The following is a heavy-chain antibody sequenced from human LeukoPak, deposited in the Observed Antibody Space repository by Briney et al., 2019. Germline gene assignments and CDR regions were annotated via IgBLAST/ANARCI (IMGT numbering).Heavy chain of an antibody. Sequence: PGGSLRHSCSASGFTFSSYVMTWVRQAPGKGLVSVSTISGSGGSTYYADSVKGRFTISRDNSKNTLYLQMNSLRAEDTAVYYCAKDLSGSSNCYDYWGQGTLVTVSS. CDR1: GFTFSSYV. CDR3: AKDLSGSSNCYDY. J-gene: IGHJ4*02. V-gene: IGHV3-23*01. D-gene: IGHD2-15*01. CDR2: ISGSGGST.